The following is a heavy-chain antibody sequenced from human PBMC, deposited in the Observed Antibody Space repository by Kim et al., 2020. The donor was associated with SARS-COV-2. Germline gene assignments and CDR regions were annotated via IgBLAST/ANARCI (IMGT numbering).Heavy chain of an antibody. CDR2: IKSKTDGGTT. V-gene: IGHV3-15*01. Sequence: GGSLRLSCAASGFTFSNALMSGVRQAPGKGLEWVGRIKSKTDGGTTDYAAPVKGRFTISRDDSKNTLYLQMNSLKTEDTAVYYCTTDICGGDCYPHRFDYWGQGTLVTVSS. CDR3: TTDICGGDCYPHRFDY. CDR1: GFTFSNAL. D-gene: IGHD2-21*01. J-gene: IGHJ4*02.